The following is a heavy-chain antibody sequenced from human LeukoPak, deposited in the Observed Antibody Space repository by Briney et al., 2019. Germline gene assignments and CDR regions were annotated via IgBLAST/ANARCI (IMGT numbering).Heavy chain of an antibody. Sequence: GASVKVSCKASGYTFTCYYMHWVRQAPGQGLEWMGWINPNSGGTNYAQKFQGRVTMTRDTSISTAYMELSRLRSDDTAVYYCARDRFGSHVTFRWFDHWGQGTLVTVSS. V-gene: IGHV1-2*02. CDR2: INPNSGGT. J-gene: IGHJ5*02. CDR3: ARDRFGSHVTFRWFDH. CDR1: GYTFTCYY. D-gene: IGHD1-26*01.